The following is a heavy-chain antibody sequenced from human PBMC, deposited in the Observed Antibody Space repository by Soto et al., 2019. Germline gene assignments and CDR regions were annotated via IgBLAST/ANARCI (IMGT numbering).Heavy chain of an antibody. V-gene: IGHV1-8*01. CDR2: MQPSTGRT. CDR1: GYSFTSLD. J-gene: IGHJ4*02. CDR3: ARGVSAGVAY. Sequence: QVQLVQSRAEVREPGASVKVSCKASGYSFTSLDINWVRQTDGQGLEWMGWMQPSTGRTGYAQKFQGRVTMTRDTSINTAYMELTTLTSDDTAFYYCARGVSAGVAYWGQGTLVTVSS. D-gene: IGHD1-26*01.